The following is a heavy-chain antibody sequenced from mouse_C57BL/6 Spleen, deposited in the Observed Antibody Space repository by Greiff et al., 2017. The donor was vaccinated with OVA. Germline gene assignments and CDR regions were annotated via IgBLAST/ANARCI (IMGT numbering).Heavy chain of an antibody. D-gene: IGHD1-1*01. CDR3: TRDKPTVAYFDV. V-gene: IGHV5-9-1*02. CDR1: GFTFSSYA. J-gene: IGHJ1*03. CDR2: ISSGGDYI. Sequence: EVQGVESGEGLVKPGGSLKLSCAASGFTFSSYAMSWVRQTPEKRLEWVAYISSGGDYIYYADTVKGRFTISRDNARNTLYLQMSSLKSEDTAMYYCTRDKPTVAYFDVWGIGTTVTVSS.